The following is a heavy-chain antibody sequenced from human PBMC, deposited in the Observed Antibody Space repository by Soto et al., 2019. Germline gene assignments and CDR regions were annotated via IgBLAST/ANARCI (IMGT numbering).Heavy chain of an antibody. CDR2: ISYDGSNE. Sequence: PRGSLRLSCEASGFTFSNYGTHWVRQAPGEGLEWVAHISYDGSNEHYTDSVKGRFTISRDNSKNMVFLHMNSLRPEDTAVYHCAKDTHVRESRGYYVFDYCGQGYLVTVSS. J-gene: IGHJ4*02. CDR1: GFTFSNYG. CDR3: AKDTHVRESRGYYVFDY. V-gene: IGHV3-30*18. D-gene: IGHD3-22*01.